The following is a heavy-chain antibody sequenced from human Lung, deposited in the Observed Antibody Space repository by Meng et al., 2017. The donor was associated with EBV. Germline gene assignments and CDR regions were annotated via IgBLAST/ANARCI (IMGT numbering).Heavy chain of an antibody. V-gene: IGHV4-30-4*01. CDR2: MDYRGST. CDR3: ARGELLWDY. CDR1: GDSISSGEYF. J-gene: IGHJ4*02. Sequence: VQRHRSGARWVHSSRTRSPPWPGCGDSISSGEYFWSWIRQPPGKGLEWIGAMDYRGSTFYNPSLKSRVTISVDTSKNQFSLKLSSVTAADTAVYFCARGELLWDYWGQGTLVTVSS. D-gene: IGHD2-2*01.